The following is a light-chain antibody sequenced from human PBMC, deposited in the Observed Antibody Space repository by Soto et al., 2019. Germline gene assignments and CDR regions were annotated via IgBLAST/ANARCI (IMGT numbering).Light chain of an antibody. Sequence: DIQITQNESSLSASFRDSDTITCXASQSISSYLAWYQQKPGKAPKLLIYAASTLQSGVPSRFSGSGSGTDFTLTISSLQPEDFATYYCQQLHDYPITFGQGTRLEI. CDR3: QQLHDYPIT. CDR2: AAS. V-gene: IGKV1-9*01. J-gene: IGKJ5*01. CDR1: QSISSY.